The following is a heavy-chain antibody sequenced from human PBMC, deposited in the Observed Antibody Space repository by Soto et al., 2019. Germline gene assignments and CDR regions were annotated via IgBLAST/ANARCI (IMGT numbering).Heavy chain of an antibody. D-gene: IGHD2-8*01. CDR3: AKNQHAMAHDY. CDR2: ISSSGGST. CDR1: EFTFSNYA. V-gene: IGHV3-23*01. J-gene: IGHJ4*02. Sequence: EVQLLDSGGGLVQPGGSLRLSCAASEFTFSNYAMSWVRQAPGKELEWVSSISSSGGSTDYADSVKGRFTISRDNSQNTLNLQMNSLRAEDTAIYFCAKNQHAMAHDYWGPGTLVTVSS.